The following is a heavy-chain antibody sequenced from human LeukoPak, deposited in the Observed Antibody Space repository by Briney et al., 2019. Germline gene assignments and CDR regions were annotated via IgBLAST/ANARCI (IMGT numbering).Heavy chain of an antibody. CDR3: ARAASGSSSDFDY. J-gene: IGHJ4*02. CDR2: IYYSGST. Sequence: SETLSLTCTVSGGSISSYYWSWIRQPPGKGLEWIGYIYYSGSTYYNPPLKSRVTISVDTSKNQFSLKLSSVTAADTAVYYCARAASGSSSDFDYWGQGTLVTVSS. V-gene: IGHV4-59*08. CDR1: GGSISSYY. D-gene: IGHD6-6*01.